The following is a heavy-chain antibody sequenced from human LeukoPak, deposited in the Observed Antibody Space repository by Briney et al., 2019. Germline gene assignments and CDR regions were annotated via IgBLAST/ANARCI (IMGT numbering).Heavy chain of an antibody. V-gene: IGHV3-21*01. CDR2: ISSSSSYI. CDR3: ARAGDGYNSLDY. CDR1: GFTFSSYS. D-gene: IGHD5-24*01. J-gene: IGHJ4*02. Sequence: GGSLRLSCAASGFTFSSYSMNWVRQAPGKGLEWVSFISSSSSYIYYADSVKGRFTISRDNAKNSLYLQMNSLRAEDTAVYYCARAGDGYNSLDYWGQGTLVTVSS.